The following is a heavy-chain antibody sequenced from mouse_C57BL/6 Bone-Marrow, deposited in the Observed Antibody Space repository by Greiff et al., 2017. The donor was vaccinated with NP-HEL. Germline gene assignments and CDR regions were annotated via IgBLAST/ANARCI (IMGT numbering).Heavy chain of an antibody. CDR3: ARFGGDYYAMDY. J-gene: IGHJ4*01. D-gene: IGHD1-1*02. CDR2: INPNNGGT. CDR1: GYTFTDYY. V-gene: IGHV1-26*01. Sequence: EVQLQQSGPELVKPGASVKISCKASGYTFTDYYMNWVKQSNGKSLEWIGDINPNNGGTSYNQKFKGKATLTVDKSSSTAYMELRSLTSEDSAVYYCARFGGDYYAMDYWGQGTSVTVSS.